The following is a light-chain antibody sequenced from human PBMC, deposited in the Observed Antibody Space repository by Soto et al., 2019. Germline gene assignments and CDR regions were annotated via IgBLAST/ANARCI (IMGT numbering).Light chain of an antibody. CDR3: QQYNKWPWT. CDR1: QSVNSD. CDR2: GAS. V-gene: IGKV3-15*01. Sequence: EIVMTQSPGTLSVSPGDGATLSCRASQSVNSDLAWYQQKPGQVPSLLIYGASTRATGLPARFSGSGSATEFTLTISSLQSEDFAVYYCQQYNKWPWTFGHGTKVEIK. J-gene: IGKJ1*01.